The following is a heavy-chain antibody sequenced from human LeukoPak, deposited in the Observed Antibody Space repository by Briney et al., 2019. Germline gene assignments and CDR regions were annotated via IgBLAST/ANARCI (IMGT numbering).Heavy chain of an antibody. CDR3: ARTDLLSAFDI. CDR2: ISAYTGKT. Sequence: ASVKVSCKASGYTFTNYGITWVRQASGQGIEWMGWISAYTGKTNSAQKLQGRVTMTTDTSTSTGYMELRSLRSDDTAVYYCARTDLLSAFDIWGQGTMVTVSS. D-gene: IGHD2-8*01. CDR1: GYTFTNYG. V-gene: IGHV1-18*01. J-gene: IGHJ3*02.